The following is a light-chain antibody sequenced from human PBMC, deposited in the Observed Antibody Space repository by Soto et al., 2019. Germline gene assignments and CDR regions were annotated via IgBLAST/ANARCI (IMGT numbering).Light chain of an antibody. J-gene: IGKJ2*01. CDR1: QSVDNN. CDR2: ATS. Sequence: EVVMTQSPATLSVSPGEGATLSCRAIQSVDNNLAWHQQKPDQSPRLLIYATSTRAAGIPDRFSGSGSGTDFTLTISRLEPDDVAVYYCQQYDTSPPMYTFGQGTKVDIK. CDR3: QQYDTSPPMYT. V-gene: IGKV3D-15*01.